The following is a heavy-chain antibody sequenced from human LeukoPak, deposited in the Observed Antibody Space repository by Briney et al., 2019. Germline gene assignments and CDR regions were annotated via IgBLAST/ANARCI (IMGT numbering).Heavy chain of an antibody. CDR3: ARGSIAARPSYYYYYGMDV. CDR2: INHSGST. V-gene: IGHV4-34*01. J-gene: IGHJ6*02. D-gene: IGHD6-6*01. Sequence: PSETLSLTCAVYGGSFSGYYWSWIRQPPGKGLEWIGEINHSGSTNYNPSLKSRVTISVDTSKSQFSLKLSSVTAADTAVYYCARGSIAARPSYYYYYGMDVWGQGTTVTVSS. CDR1: GGSFSGYY.